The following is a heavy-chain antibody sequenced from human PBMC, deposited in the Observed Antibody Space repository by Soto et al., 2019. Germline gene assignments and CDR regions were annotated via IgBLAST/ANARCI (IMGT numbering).Heavy chain of an antibody. V-gene: IGHV1-69*01. Sequence: QVQLVQSGAEVKKPGSSVKVSCKASGGTFSSYAISWVRQAPGQGLEWMGGIIPIFGTANYAQNFQGRVTITADEHTSAVYVERSSLRSEATAVYYCASTVAYDSSGCWLYFQHWGQGTLVTVSS. CDR1: GGTFSSYA. J-gene: IGHJ1*01. CDR2: IIPIFGTA. CDR3: ASTVAYDSSGCWLYFQH. D-gene: IGHD3-22*01.